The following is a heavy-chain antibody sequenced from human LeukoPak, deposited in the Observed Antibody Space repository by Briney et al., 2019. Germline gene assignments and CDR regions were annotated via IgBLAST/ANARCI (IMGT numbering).Heavy chain of an antibody. J-gene: IGHJ4*02. D-gene: IGHD3-16*01. CDR2: ISGSGVST. Sequence: GGSLRLSCAASEFTFSSYAMSWVHQAPGKGLEWVSAISGSGVSTYYADSVKGRFTISRDNSKNTLYLQMNSLRAEDTAVYYCAKDRDVWGSLLDYWGQGTLVTVSS. V-gene: IGHV3-23*01. CDR1: EFTFSSYA. CDR3: AKDRDVWGSLLDY.